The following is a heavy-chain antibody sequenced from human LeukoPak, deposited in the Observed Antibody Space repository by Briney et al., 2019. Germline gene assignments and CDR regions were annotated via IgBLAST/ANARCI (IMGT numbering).Heavy chain of an antibody. CDR3: ARVREWDLYYFDY. V-gene: IGHV1-18*01. CDR1: GYTFTSYA. D-gene: IGHD1-26*01. Sequence: GASVKVSCKASGYTFTSYAMHWVRQAPGQRLEWMGWINAYNGNTNYAPDLQGRVTMTTDTSTSTAYMELRSLRSDDTAVYYCARVREWDLYYFDYWGQGTLVTVSS. CDR2: INAYNGNT. J-gene: IGHJ4*02.